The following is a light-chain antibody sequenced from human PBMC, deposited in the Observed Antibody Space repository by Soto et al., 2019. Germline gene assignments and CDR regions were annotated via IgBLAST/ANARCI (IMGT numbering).Light chain of an antibody. J-gene: IGLJ3*02. CDR1: SSNIGHNP. CDR3: AAWDDSLTGSWV. CDR2: SNS. Sequence: QSVLTQPPSASGTPGQRVTISCSGSSSNIGHNPINWYQQVPGTAPKLLIYSNSHRPSEVPDRFSGSKSGTSASLAISGLQSEDEADYYCAAWDDSLTGSWVFGGGTKLTVL. V-gene: IGLV1-44*01.